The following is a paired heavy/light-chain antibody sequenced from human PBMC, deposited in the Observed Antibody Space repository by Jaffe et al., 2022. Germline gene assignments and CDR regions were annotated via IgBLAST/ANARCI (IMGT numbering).Heavy chain of an antibody. J-gene: IGHJ4*02. CDR1: GYTFSDYY. Sequence: EVQLVQSGAEMKMPGARMKISCKVSGYTFSDYYIHWVQQAPGKGLEWMGRVDPEDGKTLYAEKFQDRVTITADTSTDTVYMQLSSLRSEDTAVYYCATEGRAGYWGQGTLVTVSS. V-gene: IGHV1-69-2*01. CDR2: VDPEDGKT. CDR3: ATEGRAGY.
Light chain of an antibody. V-gene: IGLV2-14*03. Sequence: QSALTQPASVSGSPGQSITISCTGTNSDVGGYKYVSWYQQHPGKAPKVMIYEVNNRPSGVSNRFSGSKSGNTASLTISGLQAEDEADYYCSSYTRSRTWVFGGGTKLTVL. CDR1: NSDVGGYKY. CDR3: SSYTRSRTWV. CDR2: EVN. J-gene: IGLJ3*02.